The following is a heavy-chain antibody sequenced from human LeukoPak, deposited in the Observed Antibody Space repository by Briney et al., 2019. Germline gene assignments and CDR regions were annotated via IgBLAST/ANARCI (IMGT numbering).Heavy chain of an antibody. D-gene: IGHD3-22*01. J-gene: IGHJ4*02. CDR1: GFTFSSYA. V-gene: IGHV3-23*01. CDR3: AKTMIVVVIRGYFNY. CDR2: ISGSGGST. Sequence: GGSLRLSCAASGFTFSSYAMSWVRQAPGKGLEWVSAISGSGGSTYYADSVKGRFTISRDNSKNTLYLQMNSLRAEDTAVYYCAKTMIVVVIRGYFNYWGQGTLVTVSS.